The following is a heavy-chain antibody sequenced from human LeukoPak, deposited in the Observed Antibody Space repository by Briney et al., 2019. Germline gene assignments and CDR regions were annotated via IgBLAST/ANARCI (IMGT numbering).Heavy chain of an antibody. D-gene: IGHD2-21*02. CDR2: IASDGSHT. CDR3: ARERQDTVIHSGAFDI. J-gene: IGHJ3*02. V-gene: IGHV3-30-3*01. CDR1: GFTFSNYF. Sequence: GGSLRLSCAASGFTFSNYFMHWVRQAPGKGLEWVADIASDGSHTFYVESVKGRFTISRGNSKNTLYLQMNSLGPEDTAVYFCARERQDTVIHSGAFDIWGQGTMVTVSS.